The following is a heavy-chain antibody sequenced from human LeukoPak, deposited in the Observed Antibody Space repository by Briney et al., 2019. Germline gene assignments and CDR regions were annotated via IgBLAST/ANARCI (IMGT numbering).Heavy chain of an antibody. CDR3: ARGSLVSGSDVFDC. D-gene: IGHD5-12*01. CDR1: GFTFNNYW. CDR2: IKRDGTDK. J-gene: IGHJ4*02. V-gene: IGHV3-7*03. Sequence: GGSLRLSCAASGFTFNNYWMSCVRQAPGKGLEWLANIKRDGTDKYYVDSVKGRFTISRDNSKNTLYLQMNSLRAEDTAVYYCARGSLVSGSDVFDCWDQGTLVTVSS.